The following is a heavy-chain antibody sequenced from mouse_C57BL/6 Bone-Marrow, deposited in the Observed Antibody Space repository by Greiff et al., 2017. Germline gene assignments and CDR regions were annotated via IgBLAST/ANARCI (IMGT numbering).Heavy chain of an antibody. J-gene: IGHJ2*01. CDR3: ARGVGSSLDY. Sequence: VHLVESGAELARPGASVKLSCTASGYTFTSYGISWVKQRTGQGLEWIGEIYPRSGNTYYHEKFKGKATLTADKSSSTAYMELRSLTSEDAAVYFCARGVGSSLDYWGQGTTLTVSS. CDR2: IYPRSGNT. V-gene: IGHV1-81*01. D-gene: IGHD1-1*01. CDR1: GYTFTSYG.